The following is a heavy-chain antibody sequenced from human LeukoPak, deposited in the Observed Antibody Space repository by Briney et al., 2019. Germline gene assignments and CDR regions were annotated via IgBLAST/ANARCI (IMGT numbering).Heavy chain of an antibody. D-gene: IGHD6-13*01. V-gene: IGHV4-34*03. J-gene: IGHJ4*02. CDR3: IGYSSTWYNY. CDR1: GGSFSGYY. CDR2: INHSGST. Sequence: SETLSLTCAVYGGSFSGYYWSWIRQPPGKGLEWIGEINHSGSTNYNPSLKSRVTISVDTSKNQFSLKLSSVTAADTAVYYCIGYSSTWYNYWGQGTLVTVSS.